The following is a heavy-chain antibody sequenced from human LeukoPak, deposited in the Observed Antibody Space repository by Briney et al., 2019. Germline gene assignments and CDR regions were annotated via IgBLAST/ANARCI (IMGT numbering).Heavy chain of an antibody. D-gene: IGHD6-19*01. Sequence: GGSLRLSCAASGLTFDDYAMHWVRQAPGKGLEWVSGISWNSGSIGYADSVKGRFTISRDNAKNSLYLQMNSLRAEDTALYYCAKDSYSSGWFGSYYYGMDVWGQGTTVTVSS. CDR3: AKDSYSSGWFGSYYYGMDV. CDR1: GLTFDDYA. V-gene: IGHV3-9*01. J-gene: IGHJ6*02. CDR2: ISWNSGSI.